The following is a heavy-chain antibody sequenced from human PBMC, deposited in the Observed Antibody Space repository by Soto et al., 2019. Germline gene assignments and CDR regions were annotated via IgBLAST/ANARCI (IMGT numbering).Heavy chain of an antibody. CDR3: ARDATGYSSGWSPFDY. CDR2: IWYDGSNK. V-gene: IGHV3-33*01. J-gene: IGHJ4*02. CDR1: GFTFSSYG. D-gene: IGHD6-19*01. Sequence: QVQLVESGGGVVQPGRSLRLSCAASGFTFSSYGMHWVRQAPGKGLEWVEVIWYDGSNKYYADSVKGRFTISRDNSKNTLYLQMNSLRAEDTAVYYCARDATGYSSGWSPFDYWGQGTLVTVSS.